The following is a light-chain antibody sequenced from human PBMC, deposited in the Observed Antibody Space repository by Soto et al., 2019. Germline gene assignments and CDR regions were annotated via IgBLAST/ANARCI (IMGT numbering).Light chain of an antibody. CDR2: EVS. CDR1: SSDIGGYNY. V-gene: IGLV2-14*01. J-gene: IGLJ3*02. Sequence: QSALTQPASVSGSPGQSITISCTGTSSDIGGYNYVSWYQQHPGKAPKLMIYEVSKRPSGVSNRFSGSKSGNTASLIISGLQAEDEADYYCSSYTSSSTLVFGGGTKLTVL. CDR3: SSYTSSSTLV.